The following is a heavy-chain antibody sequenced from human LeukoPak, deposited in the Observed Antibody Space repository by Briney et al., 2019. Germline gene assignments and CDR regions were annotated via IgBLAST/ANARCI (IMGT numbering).Heavy chain of an antibody. CDR3: ARDSNGSYYFDY. Sequence: GGSLRLSCAASGVTFSSYAMHWVRQAPGKGLEWVAVISYDGSNKYYADSVKGRFTISRDNSKNTLYLQMNSLRAEDTAVYYCARDSNGSYYFDYWGQGTLVTVSS. D-gene: IGHD1-26*01. V-gene: IGHV3-30-3*01. CDR2: ISYDGSNK. CDR1: GVTFSSYA. J-gene: IGHJ4*02.